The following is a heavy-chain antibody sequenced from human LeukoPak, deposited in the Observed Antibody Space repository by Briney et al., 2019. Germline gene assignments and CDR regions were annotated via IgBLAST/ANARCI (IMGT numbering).Heavy chain of an antibody. J-gene: IGHJ4*02. Sequence: GESLKISCKGSGYTFSTYWIGWVRQMPGKGLEWMGIIYPDESDTRYSPSFQGQVTISADKSISTAYLQWSSLKASDTAIYYCARHEGGGWCIDYWGQGTLVTVSS. D-gene: IGHD6-19*01. V-gene: IGHV5-51*01. CDR1: GYTFSTYW. CDR3: ARHEGGGWCIDY. CDR2: IYPDESDT.